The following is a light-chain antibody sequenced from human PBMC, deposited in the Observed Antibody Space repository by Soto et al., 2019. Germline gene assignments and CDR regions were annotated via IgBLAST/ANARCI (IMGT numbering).Light chain of an antibody. CDR3: QKYNSAPYP. CDR2: AAS. J-gene: IGKJ2*01. CDR1: QGISHD. Sequence: DIQMTQSPSSLSASVGDRVTITCRASQGISHDLAWYQQKPGKVPKLLIYAASTLQSGGPSRLSGSGSGTDFTLTISSLQPEDVASYYWQKYNSAPYPFGQGTKLEIK. V-gene: IGKV1-27*01.